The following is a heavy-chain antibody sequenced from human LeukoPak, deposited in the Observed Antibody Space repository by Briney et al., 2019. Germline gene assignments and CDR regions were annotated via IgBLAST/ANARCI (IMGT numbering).Heavy chain of an antibody. J-gene: IGHJ3*02. CDR1: GFTFSSYW. V-gene: IGHV3-7*01. Sequence: GGSLRLSCAASGFTFSSYWMSWVRQAPGKGLEWVANIKQDGSEKYYVDSVKGRFTISRDNAKNSLYLQMNSLRAEDTAVYYCARDLRVYSSGWYETGTDAFDIWGQGTMVTVSS. CDR2: IKQDGSEK. D-gene: IGHD6-19*01. CDR3: ARDLRVYSSGWYETGTDAFDI.